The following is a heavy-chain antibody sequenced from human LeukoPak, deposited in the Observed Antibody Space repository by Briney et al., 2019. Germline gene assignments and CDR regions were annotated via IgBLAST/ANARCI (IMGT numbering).Heavy chain of an antibody. CDR3: PGGFGHNWSPFEN. CDR2: INGDGSDI. CDR1: GFTFRNYW. J-gene: IGHJ4*02. V-gene: IGHV3-74*01. D-gene: IGHD1-1*01. Sequence: GGSLRLSCAASGFTFRNYWMHWVRQAPGKGLVWVSRINGDGSDISYADFVKGRFTISRDNAKNTLSLQMDSLTDDDTALYYCPGGFGHNWSPFENWGLGTLVAVSS.